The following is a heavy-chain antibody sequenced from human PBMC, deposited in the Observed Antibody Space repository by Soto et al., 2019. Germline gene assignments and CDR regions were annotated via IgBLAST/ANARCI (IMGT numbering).Heavy chain of an antibody. D-gene: IGHD5-12*01. CDR1: GFTVSSNY. Sequence: EVQLVETGGGLIQPGGSLRLSCAVSGFTVSSNYMSWVRQAPGKRLEWVSVIYSAGSTYYADSVKGRFTISRDNSKNTLYLQMNNLRAEDTAVYYCVRGGPELATIGSFDYWGQGSLVNVSS. CDR3: VRGGPELATIGSFDY. CDR2: IYSAGST. J-gene: IGHJ4*02. V-gene: IGHV3-53*02.